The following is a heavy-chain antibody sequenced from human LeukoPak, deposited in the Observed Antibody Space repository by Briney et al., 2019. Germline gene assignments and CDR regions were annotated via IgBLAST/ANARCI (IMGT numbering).Heavy chain of an antibody. J-gene: IGHJ4*02. CDR1: GGSISSSSYY. Sequence: KPSETLSLTCTVSGGSISSSSYYWGWIRQPPGKGLEWIGSIYYSGSTYYNPSLKSRVTISVDTSKNQFSLKLSSVTAADTAVYYCARVTDDYYDSSGYDYWGQGTLVTVSS. CDR3: ARVTDDYYDSSGYDY. V-gene: IGHV4-39*01. D-gene: IGHD3-22*01. CDR2: IYYSGST.